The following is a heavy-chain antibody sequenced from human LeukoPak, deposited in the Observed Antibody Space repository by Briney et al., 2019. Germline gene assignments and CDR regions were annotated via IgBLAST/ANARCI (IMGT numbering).Heavy chain of an antibody. Sequence: PSQTLSLTCTVSGGSISSGDYYWSWIRQPPGKGLGWFGYIYYSGSTYYNPSLKSRVTISVDTSKNQFSLKLSSVTAADTAVYYCAREAPQLRLFDYWGQGTLVTVSS. J-gene: IGHJ4*02. CDR2: IYYSGST. V-gene: IGHV4-30-4*08. D-gene: IGHD2-2*01. CDR1: GGSISSGDYY. CDR3: AREAPQLRLFDY.